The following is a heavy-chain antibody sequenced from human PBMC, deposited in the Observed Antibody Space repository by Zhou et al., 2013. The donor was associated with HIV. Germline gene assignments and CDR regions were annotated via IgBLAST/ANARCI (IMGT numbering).Heavy chain of an antibody. V-gene: IGHV1-69*05. J-gene: IGHJ4*02. CDR3: ATDLSPRHGASEI. CDR2: IIPIFGTA. Sequence: QVQLVQSGAEVKKPGSSVKVSCKASGGTFSSYAISWVRQAPGQGLEWMGGIIPIFGTANYAQKFQGRVTITTDESTSTAYMELSSLRSDDTAIYYCATDLSPRHGASEIWGQGTLVTVSS. CDR1: GGTFSSYA.